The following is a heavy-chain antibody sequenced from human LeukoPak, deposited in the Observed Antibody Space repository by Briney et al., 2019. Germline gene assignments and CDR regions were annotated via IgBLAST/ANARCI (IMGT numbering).Heavy chain of an antibody. CDR2: ISYDGSNK. CDR3: AKDLGSSWPPDAFDI. D-gene: IGHD6-13*01. V-gene: IGHV3-30*18. CDR1: GFTFSSYG. J-gene: IGHJ3*02. Sequence: GGSLRLSCAASGFTFSSYGMHWVRQAPGKGLEWVAVISYDGSNKYYADSVKGRFTISRDNSKNTLYLQLNSLRAEDTAVYYCAKDLGSSWPPDAFDIWGQGTMVTVSS.